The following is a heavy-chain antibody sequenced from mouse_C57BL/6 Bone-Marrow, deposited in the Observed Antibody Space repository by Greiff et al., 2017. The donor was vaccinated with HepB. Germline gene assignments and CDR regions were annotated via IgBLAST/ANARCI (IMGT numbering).Heavy chain of an antibody. J-gene: IGHJ4*01. Sequence: EVQGVESGGGLVQPGGSMKLSCAASGFTFSDAWMDWVRQSPEKGLEWVAEIRNKANNHATYYAESVKGRFTISRDDSKSSVYLQMNSLRAEDTGIYYCTRQPRYYAMDYWGQGTSVTVSS. CDR3: TRQPRYYAMDY. D-gene: IGHD6-1*01. CDR1: GFTFSDAW. V-gene: IGHV6-6*01. CDR2: IRNKANNHAT.